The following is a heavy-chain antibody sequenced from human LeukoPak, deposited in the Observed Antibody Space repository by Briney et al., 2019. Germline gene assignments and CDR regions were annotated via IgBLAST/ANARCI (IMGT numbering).Heavy chain of an antibody. J-gene: IGHJ4*02. CDR2: IKQDGSEK. V-gene: IGHV3-7*01. D-gene: IGHD3-22*01. CDR3: ARDYYDSSGYQYYFDY. Sequence: GGSLRLSCAASGFTFSSYWMSWVRQAPGKGLEWVANIKQDGSEKYYVDSVKGRFTIPRDNAKNSLYLQMNSLRAEDTAVYYCARDYYDSSGYQYYFDYWGQGTLVTVSS. CDR1: GFTFSSYW.